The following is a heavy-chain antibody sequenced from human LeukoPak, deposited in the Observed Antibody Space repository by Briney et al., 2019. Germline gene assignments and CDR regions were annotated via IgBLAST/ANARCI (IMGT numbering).Heavy chain of an antibody. CDR1: GGSISSYY. CDR2: IYYSGST. Sequence: SETLSLTCTVSGGSISSYYWSWIRQPPGKGLEWIGYIYYSGSTNYNPSLKSRVTISVDTSKNQFSLKLSSVTAADTAVYYCARHLGGTYDILTGYSFDAFSIWGQGTMVTVSS. CDR3: ARHLGGTYDILTGYSFDAFSI. D-gene: IGHD3-9*01. V-gene: IGHV4-59*01. J-gene: IGHJ3*02.